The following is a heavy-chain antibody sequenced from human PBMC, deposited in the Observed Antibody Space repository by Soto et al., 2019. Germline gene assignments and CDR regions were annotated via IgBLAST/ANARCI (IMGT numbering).Heavy chain of an antibody. Sequence: LGESLKISCKGSGYSFTSYRIGWVRQMPGKGLEWLRIIYPGDSDTRYSPSFQGQVTISADKSISTAYLQWSSLKASDTAMYYCARHKRGYSYGRKPNYYYYYGMDVWGQGTTVTVSS. CDR3: ARHKRGYSYGRKPNYYYYYGMDV. J-gene: IGHJ6*02. CDR1: GYSFTSYR. V-gene: IGHV5-51*01. CDR2: IYPGDSDT. D-gene: IGHD5-18*01.